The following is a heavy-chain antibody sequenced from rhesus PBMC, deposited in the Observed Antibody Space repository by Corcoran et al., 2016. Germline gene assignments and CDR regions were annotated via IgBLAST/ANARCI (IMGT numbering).Heavy chain of an antibody. V-gene: IGHV1-156*01. CDR2: VDPVYGEI. J-gene: IGHJ1*01. D-gene: IGHD7-45*01. CDR1: GYTCTALS. Sequence: EVQLVQSGAEVKKPGASVKVSCQVSGYTCTALSIHWVRQAPGQGLEWMGGVDPVYGEIIHAEKFQGRVTMTEDTSTDTAYMELSSLRSEDTAVYYCATQTGDPYAEYFEFWGQGALVTVSS. CDR3: ATQTGDPYAEYFEF.